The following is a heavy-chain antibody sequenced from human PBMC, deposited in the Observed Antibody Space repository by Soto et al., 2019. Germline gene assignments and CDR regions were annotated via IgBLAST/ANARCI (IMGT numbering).Heavy chain of an antibody. CDR3: AKDYGILNGYPYYYGMDV. J-gene: IGHJ6*02. CDR1: GFTFSSYG. D-gene: IGHD3-9*01. V-gene: IGHV3-30*18. Sequence: GGSLRLSCAASGFTFSSYGMHWVRQAPGKGLEWVAVISYDGSNKYYADSVKGRFTISRDNSKNTLYLQMNSLRAEDTAVYYCAKDYGILNGYPYYYGMDVWGQGTTVTVSS. CDR2: ISYDGSNK.